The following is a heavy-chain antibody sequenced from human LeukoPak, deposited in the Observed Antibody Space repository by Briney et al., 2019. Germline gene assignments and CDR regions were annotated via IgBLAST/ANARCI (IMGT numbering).Heavy chain of an antibody. J-gene: IGHJ5*02. CDR2: INPSGGST. D-gene: IGHD5-12*01. V-gene: IGHV1-46*01. CDR3: VRRLDTIEFDP. Sequence: ASVKVSCKASGYTFTSYYLHWVRQAPGQGLEWMVIINPSGGSTYYAQKFQGRVTMTRDTSMTTAYMELNSLRSEDTAVYYCVRRLDTIEFDPWGQGTLVTVSS. CDR1: GYTFTSYY.